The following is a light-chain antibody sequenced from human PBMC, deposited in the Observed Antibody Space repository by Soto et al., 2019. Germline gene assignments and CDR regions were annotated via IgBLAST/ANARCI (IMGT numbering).Light chain of an antibody. V-gene: IGLV1-44*01. CDR2: NDD. J-gene: IGLJ2*01. CDR3: AAWEDSLNGVV. Sequence: QPVLTQPPSASGTPGQRVTISCSGSSSNIGSHTVNWYQQLPGTAPKLLMYNDDQRPSGVPDRFSGSKSGSSASLAISGLQSEDEADYSCAAWEDSLNGVVFGGGTKLTVL. CDR1: SSNIGSHT.